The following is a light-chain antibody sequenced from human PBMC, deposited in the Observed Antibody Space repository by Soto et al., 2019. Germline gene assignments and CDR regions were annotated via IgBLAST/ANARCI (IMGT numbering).Light chain of an antibody. V-gene: IGKV3-20*01. Sequence: EIVLTQSPATLSLSPGERANLSCRASQYITIYLAWYQQKPGQAPRLLIYGASSRATGIPDRFSGSGSGTDFTLTISRLEPEDFAVYYCQQYGSSLWTFGQGTKVDI. CDR3: QQYGSSLWT. CDR2: GAS. CDR1: QYITIY. J-gene: IGKJ1*01.